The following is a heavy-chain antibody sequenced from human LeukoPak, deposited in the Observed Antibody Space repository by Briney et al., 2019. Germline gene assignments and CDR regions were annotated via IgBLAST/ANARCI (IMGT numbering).Heavy chain of an antibody. CDR3: ARVATNAFDI. D-gene: IGHD1-14*01. V-gene: IGHV3-13*01. J-gene: IGHJ3*02. Sequence: GGSLRLSCAASGFTLSSYDMHWVRQATGKGLEWVSGIGVAGEKYYAGSVKGRLTISRENAKNSLYLQMDSLRAGDTAVYSCARVATNAFDIWGQGTMVIVSS. CDR1: GFTLSSYD. CDR2: IGVAGEK.